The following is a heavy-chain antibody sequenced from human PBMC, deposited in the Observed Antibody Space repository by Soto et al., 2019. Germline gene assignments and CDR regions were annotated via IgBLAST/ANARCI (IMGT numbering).Heavy chain of an antibody. CDR2: IYYSGST. CDR1: GGAISSGGYY. D-gene: IGHD1-7*01. V-gene: IGHV4-31*03. Sequence: QVQLQEPGPGLVTPSETLSLTCTVSGGAISSGGYYWRWIRQHPGKGLEWIGDIYYSGSTYYNPSLKSRVTISVDRATNQFSLKLSSVTAADTAVYYCARAELELRVDYYYYYGMDVWGQGTTVTVSS. J-gene: IGHJ6*02. CDR3: ARAELELRVDYYYYYGMDV.